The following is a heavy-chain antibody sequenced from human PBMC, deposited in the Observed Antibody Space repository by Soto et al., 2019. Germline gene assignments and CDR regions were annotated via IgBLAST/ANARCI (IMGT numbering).Heavy chain of an antibody. Sequence: ASVKVSCKASGYTFTTYGISWVRQAPGQGLEWMGWISGYNGNTNYAQKFQGRVTMTTDTSTSTAYMELRSLRSDDTAVYYCARVGCRNWKNSLLGGMDVWGQGTTVTVSS. CDR2: ISGYNGNT. D-gene: IGHD1-1*01. V-gene: IGHV1-18*04. J-gene: IGHJ6*02. CDR3: ARVGCRNWKNSLLGGMDV. CDR1: GYTFTTYG.